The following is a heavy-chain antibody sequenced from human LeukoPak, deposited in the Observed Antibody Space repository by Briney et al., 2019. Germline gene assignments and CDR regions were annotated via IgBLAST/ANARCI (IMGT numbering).Heavy chain of an antibody. V-gene: IGHV4-59*08. J-gene: IGHJ4*02. D-gene: IGHD3-22*01. CDR3: ARRGDPSYFDSSGYSFGHFDF. CDR1: GGSISSYY. CDR2: VYYNGST. Sequence: SETLSLTCTVSGGSISSYYWSWIRQPPGKGLEWLGFVYYNGSTIYNPSLKSRVTISVDTSKNQFSLKLSSVTAADTAVYYCARRGDPSYFDSSGYSFGHFDFWGQGTLVTVSS.